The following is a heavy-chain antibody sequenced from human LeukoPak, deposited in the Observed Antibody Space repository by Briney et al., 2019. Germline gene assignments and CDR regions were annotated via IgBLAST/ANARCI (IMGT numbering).Heavy chain of an antibody. J-gene: IGHJ3*02. V-gene: IGHV3-53*01. CDR3: ARKGIGLGGGYRGIRLGAFDI. Sequence: PGGSLRLSCAASGVTFSNYEMNWFRQAPGKGLEGVSVIYSGGSTYYADSVKGRFTISRDNSKNTLYLQMNSLRAEDTAVYYCARKGIGLGGGYRGIRLGAFDIWGQGAMVTVSS. CDR1: GVTFSNYE. CDR2: IYSGGST. D-gene: IGHD3-3*02.